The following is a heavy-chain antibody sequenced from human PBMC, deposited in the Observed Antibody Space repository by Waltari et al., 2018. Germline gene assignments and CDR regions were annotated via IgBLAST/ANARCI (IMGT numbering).Heavy chain of an antibody. Sequence: EVQLVESGGGLVKPGGSLRLSCAASGFTFSSHSMTSVRQAPGKGLEWVSSISSSSSYIYYADSVKGRFTISRDNAKNSLYLQMNSLRAEDTAVYYCARADDSSSWYSPSGYWGQGTLVTVSS. CDR3: ARADDSSSWYSPSGY. J-gene: IGHJ4*02. V-gene: IGHV3-21*01. CDR1: GFTFSSHS. D-gene: IGHD6-13*01. CDR2: ISSSSSYI.